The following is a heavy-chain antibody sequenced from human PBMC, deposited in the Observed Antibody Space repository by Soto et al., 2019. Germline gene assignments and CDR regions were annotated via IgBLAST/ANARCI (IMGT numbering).Heavy chain of an antibody. CDR1: GGSISSYY. Sequence: SETLSLTCTVSGGSISSYYWSWIRQPPGKGLEWIGYIYYSGSTNYNPSLKSRVTISVDTSKNQFSLKLSSVTAADTAVYYCARDSLAAAGDYGMDVWGQGTTVTAP. J-gene: IGHJ6*02. CDR2: IYYSGST. D-gene: IGHD6-13*01. V-gene: IGHV4-59*01. CDR3: ARDSLAAAGDYGMDV.